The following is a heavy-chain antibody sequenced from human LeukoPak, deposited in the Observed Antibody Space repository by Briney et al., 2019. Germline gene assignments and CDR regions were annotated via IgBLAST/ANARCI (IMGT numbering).Heavy chain of an antibody. V-gene: IGHV4-39*07. CDR2: IYYSGSP. Sequence: PSETLSLTCTVSGGSISSSSYYWGWIRQPPGKGLEWIGSIYYSGSPYYNPSLKSRVTMSVDTSKNQFSLKLTSVTAADTAVYYCARAGDYGDYVGWFDPWGQGTLVTVSS. CDR3: ARAGDYGDYVGWFDP. D-gene: IGHD4-17*01. CDR1: GGSISSSSYY. J-gene: IGHJ5*02.